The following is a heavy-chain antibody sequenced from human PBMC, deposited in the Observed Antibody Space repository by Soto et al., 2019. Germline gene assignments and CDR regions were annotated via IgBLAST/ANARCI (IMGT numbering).Heavy chain of an antibody. V-gene: IGHV1-69*01. CDR1: GGTFSSYA. CDR3: ARGYQLRFVPRDGMDV. J-gene: IGHJ6*02. D-gene: IGHD2-2*01. Sequence: QVQLVQSGAEVKKPGSSVKVSCKASGGTFSSYAISWVRQAPGQGLEWMGGIIPIFGTADYAQKFQGRVTITADESTSTDYMELSSLRSEDTAVYYCARGYQLRFVPRDGMDVWGQGTTVTVSS. CDR2: IIPIFGTA.